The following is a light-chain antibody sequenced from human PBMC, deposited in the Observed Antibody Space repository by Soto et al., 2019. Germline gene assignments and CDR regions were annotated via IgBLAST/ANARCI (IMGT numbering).Light chain of an antibody. Sequence: DLQMTQSPSSLSASVGDRVTITCQASREISNYVNWYQQKQGKAPNLLVYDASNLQPGVPSRFSGSGSGTVFSFTISSLQPEDIATYFCQQFYDLPYTFGQGTKLQIK. J-gene: IGKJ2*01. V-gene: IGKV1-33*01. CDR3: QQFYDLPYT. CDR2: DAS. CDR1: REISNY.